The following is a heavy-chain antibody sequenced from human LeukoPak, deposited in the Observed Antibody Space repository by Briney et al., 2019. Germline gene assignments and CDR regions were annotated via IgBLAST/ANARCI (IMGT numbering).Heavy chain of an antibody. V-gene: IGHV4-61*02. J-gene: IGHJ4*02. CDR1: GGSISSGSYY. Sequence: PSETLSLTCTVSGGSISSGSYYWSWIRQPAGKGLEWIGRIYTSGSTNYNPSLKSRVTISVDTSKNQFSLKLSSVTAADTAVYYCARDPYSSSLGGGIAFDYWGQGTLVTVSS. CDR3: ARDPYSSSLGGGIAFDY. D-gene: IGHD6-6*01. CDR2: IYTSGST.